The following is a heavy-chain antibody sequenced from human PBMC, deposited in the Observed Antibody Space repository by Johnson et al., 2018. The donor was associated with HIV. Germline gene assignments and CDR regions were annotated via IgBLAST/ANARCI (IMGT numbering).Heavy chain of an antibody. V-gene: IGHV3-30*02. D-gene: IGHD2-2*01. Sequence: QVQLVESGGGLVQPGGSLRLSCAASGFTVSSSYMSWVRQAPGKGLEWVAFIRYDGSNKYYADSVKGRFTISRDNAKNSLYLQMNSLRAEDTALYYCARDPSWNACDIWGQGTMVTVSS. CDR1: GFTVSSSY. J-gene: IGHJ3*02. CDR3: ARDPSWNACDI. CDR2: IRYDGSNK.